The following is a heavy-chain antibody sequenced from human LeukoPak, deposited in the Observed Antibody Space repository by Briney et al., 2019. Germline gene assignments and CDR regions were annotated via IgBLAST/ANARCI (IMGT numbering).Heavy chain of an antibody. V-gene: IGHV5-51*01. J-gene: IGHJ4*02. Sequence: GESLKISCKGSGYRFTSHWIGWVRQMPGKGLEWMGIIFPGDSDTRYSPSFQGQVTISADKSTNTAYLQWSSLKASDTAMYYCARRKGYYDSSGYYSLDYWGQGTLVTASS. D-gene: IGHD3-22*01. CDR2: IFPGDSDT. CDR1: GYRFTSHW. CDR3: ARRKGYYDSSGYYSLDY.